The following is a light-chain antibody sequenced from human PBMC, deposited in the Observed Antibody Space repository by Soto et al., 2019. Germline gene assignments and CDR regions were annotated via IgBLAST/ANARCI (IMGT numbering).Light chain of an antibody. Sequence: EIVLTPSPATLSLSPGEIATLSCRASQSVSSYLACYQHKPGQAIKLLLYDVSNRATAVPARFSGSESGTDVNLSISSLEPEDFAAYYCRPRSNLITFGQGTRLE. V-gene: IGKV3-11*01. CDR1: QSVSSY. CDR2: DVS. CDR3: RPRSNLIT. J-gene: IGKJ5*01.